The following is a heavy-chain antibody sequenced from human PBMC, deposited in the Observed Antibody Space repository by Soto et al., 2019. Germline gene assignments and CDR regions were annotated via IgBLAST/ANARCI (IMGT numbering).Heavy chain of an antibody. Sequence: QLQLQESGPGLVKPSETLSLTCAVSGGSVSSGGNYWGWIRQSPGKGLEWIGSVHDTGTTHYNPSLTSRVTISVDTSKNQFSLNVNSVTAADTAVCYCARGLSSPSAAGVWGQGTLVTVSS. CDR1: GGSVSSGGNY. V-gene: IGHV4-39*01. CDR2: VHDTGTT. CDR3: ARGLSSPSAAGV. D-gene: IGHD6-6*01. J-gene: IGHJ4*02.